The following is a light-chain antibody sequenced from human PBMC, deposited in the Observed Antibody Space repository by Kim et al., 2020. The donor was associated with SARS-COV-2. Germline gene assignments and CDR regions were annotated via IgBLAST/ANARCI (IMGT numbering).Light chain of an antibody. CDR1: KLGDKY. CDR2: QDN. J-gene: IGLJ2*01. CDR3: QAWDSSTVV. Sequence: PPSVSVSPGQTASITCSGDKLGDKYVCWYQQKPGQSPVLVIYQDNKRPSGIPERFSGSNSGNTATLTISGTQAMDEADYYCQAWDSSTVVFGGGTQLTVL. V-gene: IGLV3-1*01.